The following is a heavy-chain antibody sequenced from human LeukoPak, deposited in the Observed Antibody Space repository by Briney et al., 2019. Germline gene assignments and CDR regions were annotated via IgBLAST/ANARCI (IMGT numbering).Heavy chain of an antibody. D-gene: IGHD3-10*02. J-gene: IGHJ4*02. CDR3: ARHRELFGERYSYYFDY. Sequence: SETLSLTCTVSGYSITSAYYWGWIRQPPGKGLEWIGSIYYSGSTNYNPSLKSRVTISVDTSKNQFSLKLSSVTAADTAVYYCARHRELFGERYSYYFDYWGQGTLVTVSS. CDR2: IYYSGST. CDR1: GYSITSAYY. V-gene: IGHV4-38-2*02.